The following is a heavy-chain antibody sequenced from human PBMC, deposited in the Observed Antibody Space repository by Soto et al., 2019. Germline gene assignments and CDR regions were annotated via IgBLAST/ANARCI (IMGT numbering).Heavy chain of an antibody. D-gene: IGHD6-13*01. CDR1: GFSLSTSGMC. Sequence: SGPTLVNPTQTLTLTCTFSGFSLSTSGMCVSWIRQPPGKALEWLALIDWDDDKYYSTSLKTRITISKDTSKNQVVLTMTNMDPVDTATYYCARVIAAPRFYYGRDVWGQGTTVTVSS. CDR3: ARVIAAPRFYYGRDV. CDR2: IDWDDDK. V-gene: IGHV2-70*01. J-gene: IGHJ6*02.